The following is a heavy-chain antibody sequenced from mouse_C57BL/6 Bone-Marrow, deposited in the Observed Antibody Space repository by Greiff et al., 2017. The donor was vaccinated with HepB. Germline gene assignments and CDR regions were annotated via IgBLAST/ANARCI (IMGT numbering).Heavy chain of an antibody. J-gene: IGHJ1*03. CDR3: ARDAYYYGSGGYFDV. CDR2: SRNKANDYTT. CDR1: GFTFSDFY. V-gene: IGHV7-1*01. Sequence: EVKVVESGGGLVQSGRSLRLSCATSGFTFSDFYMEWVRQAPGKGLEWIAASRNKANDYTTEYSASVKGRFIVSRDTSQSILYLQMNALRAEDTAIYYCARDAYYYGSGGYFDVWGTGTTVTVSS. D-gene: IGHD1-1*01.